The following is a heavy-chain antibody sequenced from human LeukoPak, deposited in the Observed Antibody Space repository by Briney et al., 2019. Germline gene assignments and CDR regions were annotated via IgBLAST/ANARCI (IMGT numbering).Heavy chain of an antibody. Sequence: GASVKVSCKASGFTFTTSAMQCVRQARGQRLEWIGWIVVGSGNTNYAQNFQERVTMTRDMSTSTAYMELSSLRSEDTAVYYCAANTPRVVREDAFDIWGQGTMVTVSS. CDR3: AANTPRVVREDAFDI. J-gene: IGHJ3*02. V-gene: IGHV1-58*02. CDR2: IVVGSGNT. CDR1: GFTFTTSA. D-gene: IGHD1-26*01.